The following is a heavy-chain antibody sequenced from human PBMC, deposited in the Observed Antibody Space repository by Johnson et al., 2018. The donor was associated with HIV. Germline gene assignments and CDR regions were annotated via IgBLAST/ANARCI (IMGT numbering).Heavy chain of an antibody. D-gene: IGHD5-18*01. Sequence: VQLVESGGGLVQPGGSLRLSCAASGFTVSSNYMRWVRQAPGKGLEWVSVINTGGGTYYADSVKGRFTISRDSSKNTLFLQLNSLRPEDTAVYYCARVSLAYSYGYDALDIWGQGTMVTVSS. CDR2: INTGGGT. CDR3: ARVSLAYSYGYDALDI. V-gene: IGHV3-66*02. CDR1: GFTVSSNY. J-gene: IGHJ3*02.